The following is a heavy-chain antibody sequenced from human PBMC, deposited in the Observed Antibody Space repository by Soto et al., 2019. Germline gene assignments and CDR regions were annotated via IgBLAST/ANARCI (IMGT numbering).Heavy chain of an antibody. J-gene: IGHJ6*02. CDR1: GFTFSSYG. V-gene: IGHV3-33*01. CDR2: IWYDGSNK. Sequence: GGSLRLSCAASGFTFSSYGMHWVRQAPGKGLEWVAVIWYDGSNKYYADSVKGRFTISRDNAKNTLYLQMNSLRAEDTAVYYCARVARIAEKPPYYYYYGMDVWGQGTTVTVSS. CDR3: ARVARIAEKPPYYYYYGMDV. D-gene: IGHD6-13*01.